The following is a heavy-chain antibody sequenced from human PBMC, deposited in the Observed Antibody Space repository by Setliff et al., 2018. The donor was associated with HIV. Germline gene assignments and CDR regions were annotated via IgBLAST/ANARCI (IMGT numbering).Heavy chain of an antibody. V-gene: IGHV4-4*09. Sequence: SETLSLTCTVSGGSISSYYWSWIRQPPGKGLEWIGYIYTSGSVNYNPSLNSRVTISVDTSKSQFCLKVNSVPAADTAVYYCARSARIGVAGEFEYWGQGTLVTVSS. CDR2: IYTSGSV. CDR1: GGSISSYY. D-gene: IGHD6-19*01. J-gene: IGHJ4*02. CDR3: ARSARIGVAGEFEY.